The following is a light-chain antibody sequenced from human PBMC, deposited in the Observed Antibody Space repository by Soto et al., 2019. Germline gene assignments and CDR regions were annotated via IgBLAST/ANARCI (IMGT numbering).Light chain of an antibody. V-gene: IGKV3-15*01. CDR2: GAS. J-gene: IGKJ1*01. Sequence: EIVMTQSPATLSVSPGERATLSCRASQSVGSNLAWYQQKPGQAPRLLIYGASTRATGIPARFSGSGSGTEFTLTISSLQSEDFAVYYCQQYNNWPTWTFGPGTKV. CDR1: QSVGSN. CDR3: QQYNNWPTWT.